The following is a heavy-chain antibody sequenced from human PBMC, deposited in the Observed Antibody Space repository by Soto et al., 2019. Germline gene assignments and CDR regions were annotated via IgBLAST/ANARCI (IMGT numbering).Heavy chain of an antibody. CDR2: IYYSGST. Sequence: LSLTCTVSGGSISSSSYYWGWIRQPPGKGLEWIGSIYYSGSTYYNPSLKSRVTISVDTSKNQFSLKLSSVTAADTAVYYCARVSRYSGYDDFDYWGQETLVTVSS. D-gene: IGHD5-12*01. CDR1: GGSISSSSYY. CDR3: ARVSRYSGYDDFDY. V-gene: IGHV4-39*01. J-gene: IGHJ4*02.